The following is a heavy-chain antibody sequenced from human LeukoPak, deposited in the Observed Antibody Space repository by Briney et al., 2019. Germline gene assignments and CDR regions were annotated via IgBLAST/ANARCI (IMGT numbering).Heavy chain of an antibody. CDR2: ISGSGGST. D-gene: IGHD3-10*01. J-gene: IGHJ4*02. V-gene: IGHV3-23*01. CDR3: ARDLYGSGDY. Sequence: GGSLRLSCAASGFTFSNYGMSWVRQAPGKGLEWVSSISGSGGSTYYADSVKGRFTISRDNSKNTPYLQMNSLRAEDTAVYYCARDLYGSGDYWGQGNLVTVSS. CDR1: GFTFSNYG.